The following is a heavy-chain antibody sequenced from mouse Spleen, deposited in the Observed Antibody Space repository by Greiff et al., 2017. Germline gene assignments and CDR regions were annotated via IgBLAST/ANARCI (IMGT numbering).Heavy chain of an antibody. D-gene: IGHD2-3*01. V-gene: IGHV1-55*01. J-gene: IGHJ4*01. CDR1: GYTFTSYW. CDR3: AREYDGYPYAMDY. CDR2: IYPGSGST. Sequence: VQLQQSGPELVRPGASVKMSCKASGYTFTSYWITWVKQRPGQGLEWIGDIYPGSGSTNYNEKFKSKATLTVDTSSSTAYMQLSSLTSEDSAVYYCAREYDGYPYAMDYWGQGTSVTVSS.